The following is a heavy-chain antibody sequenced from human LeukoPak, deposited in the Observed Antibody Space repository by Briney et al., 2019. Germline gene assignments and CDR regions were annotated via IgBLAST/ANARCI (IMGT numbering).Heavy chain of an antibody. V-gene: IGHV1-69*13. CDR1: GYTFTGYY. CDR3: ARVMYYYGSGKSFWFDP. J-gene: IGHJ5*02. Sequence: GASVKVSCKASGYTFTGYYMHWVRQAPGQGLEWMGGIIPIFGTANYAQKFQGRVTITADESTSTAYMELSSLRSEDTAVYYCARVMYYYGSGKSFWFDPWGQGTLVTVSS. D-gene: IGHD3-10*01. CDR2: IIPIFGTA.